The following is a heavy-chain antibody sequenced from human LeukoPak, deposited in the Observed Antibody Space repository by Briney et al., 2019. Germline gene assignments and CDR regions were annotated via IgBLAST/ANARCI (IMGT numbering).Heavy chain of an antibody. Sequence: PGGSLRLSCAASGFTVSTNCMTWVRQAPGKGLEWVSTIYSGGTTYYADSVKGRFTISRDNSKNMLYLQMNSLRPEDTAVYYCAKDHQWGYGYYFDLWGQGTLVTVSS. V-gene: IGHV3-53*01. CDR1: GFTVSTNC. CDR3: AKDHQWGYGYYFDL. D-gene: IGHD5-18*01. CDR2: IYSGGTT. J-gene: IGHJ4*02.